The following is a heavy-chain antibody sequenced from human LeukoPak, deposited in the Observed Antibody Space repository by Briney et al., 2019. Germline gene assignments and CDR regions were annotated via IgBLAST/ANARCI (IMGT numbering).Heavy chain of an antibody. V-gene: IGHV1-18*01. D-gene: IGHD5-24*01. CDR2: ISAYNGNT. CDR1: VYTFTSYG. J-gene: IGHJ6*03. CDR3: ARQRTNYYYYYYYMDV. Sequence: ASVKVSCKASVYTFTSYGISWVRQAPGQGLEWMGWISAYNGNTNYAQKLQGRVTMTTDTSTSTAYMELRSLRCDDTAVYYCARQRTNYYYYYYYMDVWGKGTTVTVSS.